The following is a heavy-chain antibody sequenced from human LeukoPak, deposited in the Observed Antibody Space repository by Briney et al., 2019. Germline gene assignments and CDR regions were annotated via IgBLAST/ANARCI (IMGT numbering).Heavy chain of an antibody. Sequence: SETLSLTCTVSGDFLSSGDYYWGWIRQSPGKGLTWIGSIYYSGSTLYNASFESRVTMSVDTSKNQFSLKLRSVTAADTAVYYWARLCQVTTCAKFEYWGQGILVTVSS. CDR1: GDFLSSGDYY. J-gene: IGHJ4*02. CDR2: IYYSGST. V-gene: IGHV4-39*01. D-gene: IGHD4-17*01. CDR3: ARLCQVTTCAKFEY.